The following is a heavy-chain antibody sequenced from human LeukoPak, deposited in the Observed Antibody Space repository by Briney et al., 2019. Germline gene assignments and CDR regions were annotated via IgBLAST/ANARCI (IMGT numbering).Heavy chain of an antibody. J-gene: IGHJ4*02. V-gene: IGHV1-18*01. D-gene: IGHD2-15*01. CDR2: ISAYNGNT. Sequence: ASVKVSCKASGYTFTSYGISWVRQAPGQGLEWMGWISAYNGNTNYAQKLQGRVTMTTDTSTSTAYMELRSLRSDDTAVYYCTRQDCSGGSCYLFDYWGQGTLVTVSS. CDR1: GYTFTSYG. CDR3: TRQDCSGGSCYLFDY.